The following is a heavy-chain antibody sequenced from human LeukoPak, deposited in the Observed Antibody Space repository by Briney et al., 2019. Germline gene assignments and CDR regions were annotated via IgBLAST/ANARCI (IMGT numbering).Heavy chain of an antibody. CDR1: GGSITSYY. D-gene: IGHD1-26*01. J-gene: IGHJ4*02. CDR2: IYTTGST. V-gene: IGHV4-4*07. Sequence: SETLSLTCTVSGGSITSYYWSWIRQPAGKGLEWIGRIYTTGSTYYNHFLKSRVTMAVDTSKNQFSLKLTSVTAADTAMYYCARVKTGSYFDYWGQGTLVSVSS. CDR3: ARVKTGSYFDY.